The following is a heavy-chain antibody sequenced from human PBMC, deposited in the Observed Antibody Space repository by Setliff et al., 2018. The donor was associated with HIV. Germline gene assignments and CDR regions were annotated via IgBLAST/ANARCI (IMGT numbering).Heavy chain of an antibody. J-gene: IGHJ5*02. V-gene: IGHV1-3*01. Sequence: ASVKVSCKASGYTFSYAMHWVRQAPGQRLEWMGWINAGNGNTKYSQKFRDRVTITRDTSADTVYMELSSLRSEDTAVYYCARDRCDSVKCYLYNWFDPWGQGTLVTVS. CDR3: ARDRCDSVKCYLYNWFDP. D-gene: IGHD3-22*01. CDR2: INAGNGNT. CDR1: GYTFSYA.